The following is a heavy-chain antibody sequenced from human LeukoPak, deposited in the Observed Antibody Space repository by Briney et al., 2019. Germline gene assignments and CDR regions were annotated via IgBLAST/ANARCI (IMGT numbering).Heavy chain of an antibody. V-gene: IGHV3-7*01. CDR2: IKQDGSEK. Sequence: GGSPRLACGASGFTFSNNWMSWVRQAPGKGLEWVANIKQDGSEKYYVDSVKGRFTISRDNAKNSLDLQMNNLRAEDTAVYYCARGPPYDFWSGYYRGAFDIWGQGTMVTVSS. J-gene: IGHJ3*02. D-gene: IGHD3-3*01. CDR3: ARGPPYDFWSGYYRGAFDI. CDR1: GFTFSNNW.